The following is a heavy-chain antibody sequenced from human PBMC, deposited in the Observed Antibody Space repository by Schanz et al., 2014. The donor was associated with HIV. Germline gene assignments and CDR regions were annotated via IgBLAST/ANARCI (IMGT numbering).Heavy chain of an antibody. D-gene: IGHD2-8*01. J-gene: IGHJ6*02. CDR3: ARDTNFVLDV. CDR2: INPNSGAT. V-gene: IGHV1-2*02. Sequence: QVQLVQSGAEVKEPGASVKVSCKPYGHIFTGYLMHWVRQAPGQGLEWMGWINPNSGATDSAQKFQGRVTMTRDTSISTAFMKLSSLRSDDTAVYYCARDTNFVLDVWGQGTTVTVSS. CDR1: GHIFTGYL.